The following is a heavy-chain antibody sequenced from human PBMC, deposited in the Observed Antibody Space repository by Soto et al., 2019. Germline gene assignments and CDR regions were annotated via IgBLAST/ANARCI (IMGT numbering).Heavy chain of an antibody. CDR2: ISYDGSNK. D-gene: IGHD6-13*01. CDR3: ARESSSSWYVGYGMDV. CDR1: GFTFSSYA. Sequence: QVQLVESGGGVVQPGRSLRLSCAASGFTFSSYAMHWVRQAPGKGLEWVAVISYDGSNKYYADSVKGRFTISRDNSKNTVYLQMNSLRAEDTAVYYCARESSSSWYVGYGMDVWGRGTTVTVSS. J-gene: IGHJ6*02. V-gene: IGHV3-30-3*01.